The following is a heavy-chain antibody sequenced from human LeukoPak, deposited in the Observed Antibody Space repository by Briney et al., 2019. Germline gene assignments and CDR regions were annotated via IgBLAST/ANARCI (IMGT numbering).Heavy chain of an antibody. CDR1: GYTFTSYD. Sequence: ASVKVSCKASGYTFTSYDVSWVRQAPGQGLEWMGWIIAYNGNTNYAQKLQGRVTMTTDTSTSTAYRELRSPISDDTSVYYCARGIVGTIRSFNTPLDYWGQGTMVTVCS. D-gene: IGHD5-12*01. V-gene: IGHV1-18*01. J-gene: IGHJ4*02. CDR3: ARGIVGTIRSFNTPLDY. CDR2: IIAYNGNT.